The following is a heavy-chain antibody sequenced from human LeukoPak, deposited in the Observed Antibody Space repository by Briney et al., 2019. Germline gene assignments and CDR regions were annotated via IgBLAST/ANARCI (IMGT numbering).Heavy chain of an antibody. V-gene: IGHV4-4*07. Sequence: SETLSLTCTVSGGSISSYYWSWIRQPAGKGLEWIGRIYSSGITNYNPSLRGRVTMSVDTSKNQFSLNLSSVTAADTAVYYCARAFRYSSGWYFDYRGQGALVTVSS. CDR1: GGSISSYY. D-gene: IGHD6-19*01. CDR3: ARAFRYSSGWYFDY. J-gene: IGHJ4*02. CDR2: IYSSGIT.